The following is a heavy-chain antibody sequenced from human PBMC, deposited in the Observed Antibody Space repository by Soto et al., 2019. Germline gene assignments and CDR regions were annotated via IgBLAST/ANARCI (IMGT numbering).Heavy chain of an antibody. CDR1: GFTFDDYA. V-gene: IGHV3-9*01. Sequence: EVQLVESGGGLVQPGRSLRLSCAASGFTFDDYAMHWVRQAPGKGLEWVSGISWNSGSIGYADSVKGRFTISRDNAKNSLYLQMNSLRDEDTAVYYCASLSMVRGVIILDYYYGMDVWGQGTTVTVSS. J-gene: IGHJ6*02. CDR2: ISWNSGSI. CDR3: ASLSMVRGVIILDYYYGMDV. D-gene: IGHD3-10*01.